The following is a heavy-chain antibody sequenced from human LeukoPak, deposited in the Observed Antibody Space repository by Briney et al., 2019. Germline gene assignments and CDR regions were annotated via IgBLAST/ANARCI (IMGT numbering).Heavy chain of an antibody. CDR2: IYTSGST. D-gene: IGHD3-10*01. V-gene: IGHV4-4*07. Sequence: SQTLSPTRTLSSGSISIYYWSWIRQPAEKGLEWIGRIYTSGSTNYNPSLKSRVTMSVDTSKNRFSLKLSSVTAADTAVYYCARVKVHSGGAFDIWGQGTMVTVSS. CDR1: SGSISIYY. J-gene: IGHJ3*02. CDR3: ARVKVHSGGAFDI.